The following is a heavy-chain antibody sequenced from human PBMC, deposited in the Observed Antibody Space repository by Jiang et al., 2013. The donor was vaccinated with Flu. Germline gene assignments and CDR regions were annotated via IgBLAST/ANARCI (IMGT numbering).Heavy chain of an antibody. J-gene: IGHJ6*02. V-gene: IGHV1-3*01. CDR1: GYTFTSYA. CDR3: AREGSYYYDSSGSYYYYYYGMDV. D-gene: IGHD3-22*01. Sequence: GAEVKKPGASVKVSCKASGYTFTSYAMHWVRQAPGQRLEWMGWINAGNGNTKYSQKFQGRVTITRDTSASTAYMELSSLRSEDTAVYYCAREGSYYYDSSGSYYYYYYGMDVWGQETTVTVSS. CDR2: INAGNGNT.